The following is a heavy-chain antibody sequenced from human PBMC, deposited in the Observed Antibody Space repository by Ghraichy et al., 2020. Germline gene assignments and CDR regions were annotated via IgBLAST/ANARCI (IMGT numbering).Heavy chain of an antibody. Sequence: GESLNISCKTSGFNFGDYPLGWVRQAPGKGLEWVGFIRSQAYGGTTEYAASIKDEFTISRDDFEEVAFLQMSGLKTEDTAMYFCTRGRGPRVVFYFDSWSQGALVTVSS. CDR2: IRSQAYGGTT. D-gene: IGHD2-15*01. CDR3: TRGRGPRVVFYFDS. V-gene: IGHV3-49*04. J-gene: IGHJ4*02. CDR1: GFNFGDYP.